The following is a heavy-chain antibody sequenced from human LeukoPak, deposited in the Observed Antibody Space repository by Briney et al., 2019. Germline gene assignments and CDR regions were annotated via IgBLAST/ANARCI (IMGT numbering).Heavy chain of an antibody. V-gene: IGHV3-74*01. D-gene: IGHD3-9*01. CDR2: INGDGRNI. CDR3: TRDLMDYDVSTGLHHYYMDV. Sequence: QPGGSLRLSCVASGYTFSSYWMHWVRQDPRKGLMWVSRINGDGRNINYADSVRGRFTISRDNAKNTLYLQMNTLRVEDTAVYYCTRDLMDYDVSTGLHHYYMDVWGQGTTVTVSS. CDR1: GYTFSSYW. J-gene: IGHJ6*02.